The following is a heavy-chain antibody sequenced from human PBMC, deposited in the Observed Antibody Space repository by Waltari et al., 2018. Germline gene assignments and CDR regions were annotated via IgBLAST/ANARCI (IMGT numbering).Heavy chain of an antibody. Sequence: QVQLVQSGAEVKKPGSSVKVSCKASGGTFSSYAISWVRQAPGPGLEWMGGIIPIFGTANYAQKFQGRVTITADESTSTAYMELSSLRSEDTAVYYCAREPGGCSGGSCYPNWFDPWGQGTLVTVSS. V-gene: IGHV1-69*01. CDR2: IIPIFGTA. J-gene: IGHJ5*02. CDR1: GGTFSSYA. CDR3: AREPGGCSGGSCYPNWFDP. D-gene: IGHD2-15*01.